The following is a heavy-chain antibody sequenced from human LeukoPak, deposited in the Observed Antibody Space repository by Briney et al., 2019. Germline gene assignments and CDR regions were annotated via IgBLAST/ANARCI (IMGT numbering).Heavy chain of an antibody. CDR2: ISGSGGST. V-gene: IGHV3-23*01. CDR3: AKWGGNSDHYFDY. Sequence: GGSLRLSCTASGFTFSSYWMSWVRQAPGKGLEWVSAISGSGGSTYYADSVKGRFTISRDNSKNTLYLQMNSLRAEDTAVYYCAKWGGNSDHYFDYWGQGTLVTVSS. D-gene: IGHD4-23*01. CDR1: GFTFSSYW. J-gene: IGHJ4*02.